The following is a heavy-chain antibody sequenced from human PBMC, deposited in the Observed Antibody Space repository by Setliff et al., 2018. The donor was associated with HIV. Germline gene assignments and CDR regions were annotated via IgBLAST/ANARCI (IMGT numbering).Heavy chain of an antibody. D-gene: IGHD3-10*01. V-gene: IGHV1-69*05. CDR1: GGTFSSYV. CDR3: ARADPFFPPVRDYGSGSYYIYYYYYYGMDV. CDR2: IIPMYGVA. Sequence: GASVKVSCKASGGTFSSYVISWVRQAPGQGPEWMGGIIPMYGVANYAQKFQGRVTITTDESTSTAYMELSSLRSEDTAVYYCARADPFFPPVRDYGSGSYYIYYYYYYGMDVWGQGTTVTV. J-gene: IGHJ6*02.